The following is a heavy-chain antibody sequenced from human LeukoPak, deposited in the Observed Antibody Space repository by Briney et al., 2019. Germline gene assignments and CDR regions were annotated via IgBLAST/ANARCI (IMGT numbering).Heavy chain of an antibody. CDR3: ARDYYGSGSYFDY. D-gene: IGHD3-10*01. Sequence: GASVKVSCKASGYTFTSYAMHWVRQAPGQRPEWMGWINAGNGNTKYSQKFQGRVTITRDTSASTAYMELSSLRSEDTAVCYCARDYYGSGSYFDYWGQGTLVTVSS. CDR1: GYTFTSYA. V-gene: IGHV1-3*01. CDR2: INAGNGNT. J-gene: IGHJ4*02.